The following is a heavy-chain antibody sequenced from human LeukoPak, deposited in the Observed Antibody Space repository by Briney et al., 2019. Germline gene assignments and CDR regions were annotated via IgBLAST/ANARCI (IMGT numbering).Heavy chain of an antibody. CDR1: GGSISSYY. CDR2: IYYSGST. CDR3: ARHYSSSWYEGPAFDI. Sequence: SEILSLTCTVSGGSISSYYWSWIRQPPGKGLEWIGYIYYSGSTNYNPSLKSRVTISVDTSKNQFSLKLSSVTAADTAVYYCARHYSSSWYEGPAFDIWGQGTMVTVSS. D-gene: IGHD6-13*01. V-gene: IGHV4-59*08. J-gene: IGHJ3*02.